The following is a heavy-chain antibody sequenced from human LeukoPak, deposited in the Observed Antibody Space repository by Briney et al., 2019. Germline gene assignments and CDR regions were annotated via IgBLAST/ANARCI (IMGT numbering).Heavy chain of an antibody. CDR2: MNPNSGYT. Sequence: GASVKVSCKASGYAFTTYDINWVRQATGQGLEWMGWMNPNSGYTGYAQKFQGRVTITRDTSISTAYMELSSLRSEDTAVYYCARVAGSIDYWGQGTLVTVSS. CDR3: ARVAGSIDY. V-gene: IGHV1-8*03. CDR1: GYAFTTYD. J-gene: IGHJ4*02. D-gene: IGHD6-19*01.